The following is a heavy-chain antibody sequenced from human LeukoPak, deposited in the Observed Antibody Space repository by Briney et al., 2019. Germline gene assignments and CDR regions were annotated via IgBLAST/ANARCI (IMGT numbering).Heavy chain of an antibody. CDR2: ISYDGSNK. Sequence: PARSLRLSCAASGFTFSSYGMHWVRQAPGKGLEWLAVISYDGSNKYYADSVKGRFTISRDNSKNTLYLQMNSLRAEDTAVCYCASTQTWFGELSWALDYWGQGTLVTVSS. CDR3: ASTQTWFGELSWALDY. V-gene: IGHV3-30*03. D-gene: IGHD3-10*01. J-gene: IGHJ4*02. CDR1: GFTFSSYG.